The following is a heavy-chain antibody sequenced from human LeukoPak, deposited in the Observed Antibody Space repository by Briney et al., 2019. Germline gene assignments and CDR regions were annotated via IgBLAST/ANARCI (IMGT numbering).Heavy chain of an antibody. J-gene: IGHJ6*02. CDR3: ARWIPSSGGMDV. CDR2: ISSSSSTI. D-gene: IGHD5-18*01. V-gene: IGHV3-48*02. Sequence: GGSLRLSCAASGFTFSSYWMSWVRQAPGKGLEWVSYISSSSSTIYYADSVKGRFTISRDNAKNSLYLQMNSLRDEDTAVYYCARWIPSSGGMDVWGQGTTVTVSS. CDR1: GFTFSSYW.